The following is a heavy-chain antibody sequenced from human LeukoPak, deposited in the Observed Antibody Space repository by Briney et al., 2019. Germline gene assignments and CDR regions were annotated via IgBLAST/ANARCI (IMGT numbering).Heavy chain of an antibody. CDR3: ARGVWAPFDP. J-gene: IGHJ5*02. V-gene: IGHV3-7*01. CDR2: IKQDGSEK. Sequence: GGSLRLSCAASGFSLSNYWMNWVRQAPGKGLEWVANIKQDGSEKNYVDSVKGRFSIPRDNAKNSLILQMNSLRDEDTAVYYCARGVWAPFDPWGQGTLVSVSS. CDR1: GFSLSNYW. D-gene: IGHD7-27*01.